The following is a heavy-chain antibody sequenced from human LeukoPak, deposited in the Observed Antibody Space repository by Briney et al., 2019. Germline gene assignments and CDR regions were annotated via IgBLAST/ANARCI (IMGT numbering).Heavy chain of an antibody. Sequence: PSETLSLTCTVSGGSIISYYWSWIRQPPGKGLEWIGYIYYSGSTNYNPSLKSRVTISVDTSKNQFSLKLSSVTAADTAVYYCACLTTADAFDIWGQGTMVTVSS. CDR3: ACLTTADAFDI. CDR1: GGSIISYY. CDR2: IYYSGST. D-gene: IGHD3-22*01. V-gene: IGHV4-59*01. J-gene: IGHJ3*02.